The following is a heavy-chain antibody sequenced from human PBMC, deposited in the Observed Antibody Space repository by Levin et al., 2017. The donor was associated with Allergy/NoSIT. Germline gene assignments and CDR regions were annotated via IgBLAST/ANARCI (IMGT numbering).Heavy chain of an antibody. V-gene: IGHV3-30*03. CDR3: ARSSSWYEWRRSSWRYNWFDP. J-gene: IGHJ5*02. D-gene: IGHD6-13*01. Sequence: LSLTCAASGFTFSSYGMHWVRQAPGKGLEWVAVISYDGSNKYYADSVKGRFTISRDNSKNTLYLQMNSLRAEDTAVYYCARSSSWYEWRRSSWRYNWFDPWGQGTLVTVSS. CDR1: GFTFSSYG. CDR2: ISYDGSNK.